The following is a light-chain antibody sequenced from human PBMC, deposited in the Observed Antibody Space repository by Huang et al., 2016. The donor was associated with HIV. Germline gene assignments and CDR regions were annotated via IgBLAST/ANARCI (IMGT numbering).Light chain of an antibody. CDR1: QSIDSN. CDR2: AAS. V-gene: IGKV3-15*01. J-gene: IGKJ4*01. CDR3: QQHNNWPLT. Sequence: EIVMTQSPATLSVSQGGRVTLSCRASQSIDSNVAWYQQNPGQSPRLLIFAASTRATGIPARFSGSGSGTEFTLTISSLQSEDFAIYYCQQHNNWPLTFGGGTRVVIK.